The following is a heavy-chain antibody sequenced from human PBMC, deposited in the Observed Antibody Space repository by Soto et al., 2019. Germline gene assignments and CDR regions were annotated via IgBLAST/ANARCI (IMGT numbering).Heavy chain of an antibody. CDR3: SSDLPPQGIAARNYYYGMDV. CDR2: INPSGGST. Sequence: GASVKVSCKASGYTFTSYYMHWVRQAPGQGLEWMGIINPSGGSTSYAQKFQGRVTMTRDTSTSTVYMELRSLRSDDTAVYYCSSDLPPQGIAARNYYYGMDVWGQGTTVTVSS. D-gene: IGHD6-6*01. J-gene: IGHJ6*02. CDR1: GYTFTSYY. V-gene: IGHV1-46*01.